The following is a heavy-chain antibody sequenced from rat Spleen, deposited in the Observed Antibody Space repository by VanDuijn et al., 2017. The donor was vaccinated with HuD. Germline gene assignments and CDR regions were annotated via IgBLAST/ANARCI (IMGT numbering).Heavy chain of an antibody. Sequence: EVQLVESGGGLVQPGRSLKLSCAASGFTFSDYAMAWVRQAPKKGLEWVATIIYDGTRAFYRDSVQGRFTISRDNAKSTLYLQMDSLRSEDTATYYCATGPITTVVTNWFAYWGQGTLVTVSS. CDR2: IIYDGTRA. D-gene: IGHD1-1*01. V-gene: IGHV5S10*01. CDR3: ATGPITTVVTNWFAY. CDR1: GFTFSDYA. J-gene: IGHJ3*01.